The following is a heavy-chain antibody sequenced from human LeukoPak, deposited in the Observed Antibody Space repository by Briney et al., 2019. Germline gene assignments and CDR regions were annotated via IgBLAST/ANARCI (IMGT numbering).Heavy chain of an antibody. J-gene: IGHJ6*03. V-gene: IGHV4-4*07. Sequence: SETLSLTCTVSGGSLINYYWSWIRQPAGTGLEWFGRIYITGSTNYNPSLQSRLSMSVDTSKNQFSLRLSSVTAADTAVYYCARLKYYDSTGYSPGYYMDVWGKGITVTVSS. D-gene: IGHD3-22*01. CDR3: ARLKYYDSTGYSPGYYMDV. CDR2: IYITGST. CDR1: GGSLINYY.